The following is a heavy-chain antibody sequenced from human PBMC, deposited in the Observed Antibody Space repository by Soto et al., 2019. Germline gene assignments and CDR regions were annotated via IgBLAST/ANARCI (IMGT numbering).Heavy chain of an antibody. J-gene: IGHJ6*03. D-gene: IGHD2-2*01. CDR2: SYWDDDK. CDR1: GFSLSTSGVG. Sequence: GSGPTLVNPTQTLTLTCTFSGFSLSTSGVGVGWIRQPPGKALEWLALSYWDDDKRYSPSLKSRLTITKDTSKNQVVLTMTNMDPVDTATYYCAHSRIGYCSSTSCPRPYYYYYYMDVWGKGTTVTVSS. CDR3: AHSRIGYCSSTSCPRPYYYYYYMDV. V-gene: IGHV2-5*02.